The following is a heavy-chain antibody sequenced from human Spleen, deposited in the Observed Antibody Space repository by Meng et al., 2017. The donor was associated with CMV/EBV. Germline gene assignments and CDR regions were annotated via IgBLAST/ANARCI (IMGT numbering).Heavy chain of an antibody. J-gene: IGHJ5*02. D-gene: IGHD6-13*01. CDR3: ARGGMYTSSWFDH. CDR2: IYYSATS. Sequence: SETLSLTCTVSGGSINTHLWSWIRQPPGMGLEWIGYIYYSATSNYNPSLKSRVTMSVDTSKNQFSLKLNSVTAADTAVYYCARGGMYTSSWFDHWGQGTLVTVSS. CDR1: GGSINTHL. V-gene: IGHV4-59*11.